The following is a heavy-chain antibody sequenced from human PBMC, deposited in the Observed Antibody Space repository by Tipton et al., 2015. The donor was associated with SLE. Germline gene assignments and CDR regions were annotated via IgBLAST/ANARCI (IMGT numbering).Heavy chain of an antibody. D-gene: IGHD3-22*01. V-gene: IGHV4-4*02. CDR3: ARVSDYDDWYFDL. CDR1: GGSISSSNW. J-gene: IGHJ2*01. Sequence: TLSLTCAVSGGSISSSNWWSWVRQPPGKGLEWIGAIYHSGSTNYNPSLKSRVTISVDKSKNQFSLKLSSVTAADTAVYYCARVSDYDDWYFDLWGRGTLVTVSS. CDR2: IYHSGST.